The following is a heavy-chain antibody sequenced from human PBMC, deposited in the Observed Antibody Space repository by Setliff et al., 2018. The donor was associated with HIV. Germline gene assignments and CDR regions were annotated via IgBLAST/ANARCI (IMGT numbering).Heavy chain of an antibody. J-gene: IGHJ2*01. D-gene: IGHD2-15*01. CDR3: ARDPGIVPIGYFDL. CDR2: INHSGRT. Sequence: SETLSLTCAVYGGSFSGYHWNWIRQPPGKGLEWIGEINHSGRTNYNPSLKSRVTISVDTSKNQFSLKLGSVTAADTAVYYCARDPGIVPIGYFDLWGRGTLVTVSS. CDR1: GGSFSGYH. V-gene: IGHV4-34*01.